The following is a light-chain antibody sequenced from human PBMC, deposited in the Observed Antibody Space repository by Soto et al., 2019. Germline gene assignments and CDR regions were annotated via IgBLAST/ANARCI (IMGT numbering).Light chain of an antibody. V-gene: IGKV3-11*01. CDR2: DAS. CDR3: QQRSTWPST. Sequence: EIVLTQSPVTLSLSPGERATLSCRASQSVSSYLAWYQQKPGQAPRLLIYDASKRATGIPARFSGSGSGTDFTLTISSLEPEDWAVNYCQQRSTWPSTLGGGTKWEIK. J-gene: IGKJ4*01. CDR1: QSVSSY.